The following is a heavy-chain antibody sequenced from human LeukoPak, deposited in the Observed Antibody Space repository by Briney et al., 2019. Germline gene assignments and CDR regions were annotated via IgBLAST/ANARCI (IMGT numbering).Heavy chain of an antibody. J-gene: IGHJ6*03. CDR1: GFTFSSYE. D-gene: IGHD4-11*01. V-gene: IGHV3-48*03. CDR2: ISSSGSTI. Sequence: GGSLRLSCAASGFTFSSYEMNWVRQAPGKGLEWVSYISSSGSTIYYADSVKGRFTISRDNAKNSLYLQMNSLGAEDTAVYYCARDPATVTTDPGYMDVWGKGTTVTVSS. CDR3: ARDPATVTTDPGYMDV.